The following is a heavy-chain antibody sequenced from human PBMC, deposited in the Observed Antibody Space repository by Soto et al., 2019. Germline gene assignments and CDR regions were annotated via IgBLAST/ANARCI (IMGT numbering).Heavy chain of an antibody. J-gene: IGHJ1*01. CDR3: ARSSVAGAEYFQH. V-gene: IGHV4-31*03. CDR1: GGSVSGGVYY. CDR2: IYYSGST. D-gene: IGHD6-19*01. Sequence: QVQLQESGPGLVKPSQTLSLTCTVSGGSVSGGVYYWNWIRQHPEKGLEWIGYIYYSGSTYYNPYLRSRVTISAYPSKNQFSLKLSSVTAADTAVYSCARSSVAGAEYFQHWGQGTQVIVSS.